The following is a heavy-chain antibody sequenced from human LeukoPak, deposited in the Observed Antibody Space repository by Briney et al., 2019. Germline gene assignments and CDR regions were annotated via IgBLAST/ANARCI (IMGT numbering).Heavy chain of an antibody. V-gene: IGHV3-64*01. CDR1: GFTFSSYV. Sequence: GGSLRLSCAASGFTFSSYVMYWVRQAPGKGLEYASSISSNGGSTYYANSVKGRFTISRDNSKNTLYLQMGSLRAEDMAVYYCARGGQSKYDSSGYLNYFDYWGQGTLVTVSS. CDR2: ISSNGGST. D-gene: IGHD3-22*01. CDR3: ARGGQSKYDSSGYLNYFDY. J-gene: IGHJ4*02.